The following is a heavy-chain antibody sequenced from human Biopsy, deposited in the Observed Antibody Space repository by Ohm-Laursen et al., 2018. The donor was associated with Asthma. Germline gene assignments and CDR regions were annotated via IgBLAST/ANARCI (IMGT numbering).Heavy chain of an antibody. J-gene: IGHJ4*02. Sequence: ASVTVSCKLSGYSLTDLSMHWVRQAPGQGLEWMGGNDHEEGGTVNARRFQGRVTMTEDTSTDTAYMELSSLSSDDTAVYYCASDFPKDYVRYNFQFWGQGTLVTVSS. CDR3: ASDFPKDYVRYNFQF. CDR1: GYSLTDLS. D-gene: IGHD4-17*01. CDR2: NDHEEGGT. V-gene: IGHV1-24*01.